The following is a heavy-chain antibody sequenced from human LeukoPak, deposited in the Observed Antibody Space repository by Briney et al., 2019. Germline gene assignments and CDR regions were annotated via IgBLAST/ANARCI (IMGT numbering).Heavy chain of an antibody. V-gene: IGHV3-9*01. CDR2: NRWNSGSI. Sequence: GRSLRLFCAAYGFTFDDSAMHWVRQAPGKGREWVLGNRWNSGSISYAASVKGRSTISRDNANNSLYLQMNSLRADDTALYYCANSTLSSWSQSAFDIWGQGTMVTVSS. CDR3: ANSTLSSWSQSAFDI. J-gene: IGHJ3*02. D-gene: IGHD6-13*01. CDR1: GFTFDDSA.